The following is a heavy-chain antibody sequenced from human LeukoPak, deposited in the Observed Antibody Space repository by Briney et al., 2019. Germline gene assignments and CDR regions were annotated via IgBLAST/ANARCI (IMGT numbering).Heavy chain of an antibody. CDR1: GGSISSGSYY. CDR3: AREGCSSTSCYHYYYYMDV. Sequence: SSETLSLTCTVSGGSISSGSYYWSWIRQPAGKGLEWIGRIYTSGSTNYNPSLKSRVTISVDTSKNQFSLKLSSVTAADTAVYYCAREGCSSTSCYHYYYYMDVWGKGTTVTVSS. V-gene: IGHV4-61*02. D-gene: IGHD2-2*01. CDR2: IYTSGST. J-gene: IGHJ6*03.